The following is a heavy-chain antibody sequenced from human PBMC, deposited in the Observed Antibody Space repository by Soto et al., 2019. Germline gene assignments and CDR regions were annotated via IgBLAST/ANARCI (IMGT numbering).Heavy chain of an antibody. J-gene: IGHJ4*02. CDR1: SGSISSNNW. CDR2: VYHSGTA. Sequence: QVQLQESGPGLVKPSETLSLTCAVSSGSISSNNWWSWVRQPPGKGLEWIGEVYHSGTANYNPSLKSGVTMSVDKSKSQFSLKLGSVTAADTAVYFCAREPTSQSSGWPYFDQWGQGTLVTVSS. V-gene: IGHV4-4*02. CDR3: AREPTSQSSGWPYFDQ. D-gene: IGHD6-19*01.